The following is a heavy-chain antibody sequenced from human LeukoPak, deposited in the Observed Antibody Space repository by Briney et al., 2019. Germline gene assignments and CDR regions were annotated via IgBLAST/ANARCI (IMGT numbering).Heavy chain of an antibody. CDR2: IRYEGIYK. CDR3: AKDPEKGLAVARLEH. CDR1: EFTFNNNG. D-gene: IGHD6-19*01. Sequence: QPGGSLRLSCAASEFTFNNNGMHWVRQAPGKGLEWVAFIRYEGIYKYYADSVKGRFTIFRDKSKTTLFLQMDSLRAEDTAVYYCAKDPEKGLAVARLEHWGQGTLVTVSS. V-gene: IGHV3-30*02. J-gene: IGHJ5*02.